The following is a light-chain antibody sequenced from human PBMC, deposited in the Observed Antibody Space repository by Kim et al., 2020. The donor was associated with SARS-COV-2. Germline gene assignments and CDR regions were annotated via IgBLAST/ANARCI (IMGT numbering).Light chain of an antibody. CDR2: GKN. J-gene: IGLJ3*02. V-gene: IGLV3-19*01. Sequence: GKKVRSTCQGESLRSDYARWYQQKRGQAHVLVIYGKNNRPAGIPDRISGSSSGNIASLTITGAEAEDEADYYCNARDSSGKNWVFGGGTQLTVL. CDR1: SLRSDY. CDR3: NARDSSGKNWV.